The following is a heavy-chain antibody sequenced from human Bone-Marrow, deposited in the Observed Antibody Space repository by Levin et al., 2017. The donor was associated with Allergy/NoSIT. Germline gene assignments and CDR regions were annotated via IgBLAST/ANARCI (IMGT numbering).Heavy chain of an antibody. Sequence: SQTLSLTCTVSGASVSSGRHYWTWIRQPPGKGLEWIGYIFYSGSTEYNPSLKRRVTISLARSNNQFSLRLNSVTAADTAMYYCVRGEYCGGDCYWFFDLWGRGTPVAVSS. CDR1: GASVSSGRHY. V-gene: IGHV4-61*01. CDR3: VRGEYCGGDCYWFFDL. D-gene: IGHD2-21*02. CDR2: IFYSGST. J-gene: IGHJ2*01.